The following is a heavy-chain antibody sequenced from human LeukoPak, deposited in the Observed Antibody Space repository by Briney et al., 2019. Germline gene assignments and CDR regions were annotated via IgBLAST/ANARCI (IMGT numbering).Heavy chain of an antibody. CDR3: ARITYYYDSSGYYPPDY. D-gene: IGHD3-22*01. CDR1: GFSLSTSGMC. V-gene: IGHV2-70*11. J-gene: IGHJ4*02. Sequence: SGPTLVNPTQTLTLTCTFSGFSLSTSGMCVSWIRQPPGKALEWLARIDWDDDKYYSTSLKTRLTISKDTSKNQVVLTMTNMDPVDTATYYCARITYYYDSSGYYPPDYWGQGTLATVSS. CDR2: IDWDDDK.